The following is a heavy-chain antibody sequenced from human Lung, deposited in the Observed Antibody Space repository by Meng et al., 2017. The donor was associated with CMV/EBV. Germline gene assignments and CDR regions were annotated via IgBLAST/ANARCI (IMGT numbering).Heavy chain of an antibody. V-gene: IGHV4-34*01. CDR2: IDHNGSP. CDR1: GGSFSNYY. Sequence: SETLSLTFAVYGGSFSNYYWTWIRQSPGKGLTWIGEIDHNGSPNYSPSLKSRVTMSVDTSNNHFSLKLTSVTAADSGVYYCTRGPMRSWFDPWGQGTLVTVSS. CDR3: TRGPMRSWFDP. J-gene: IGHJ5*02.